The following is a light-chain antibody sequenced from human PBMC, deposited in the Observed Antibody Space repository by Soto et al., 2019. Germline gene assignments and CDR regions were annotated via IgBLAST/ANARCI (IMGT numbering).Light chain of an antibody. CDR2: EVS. Sequence: QSALTQPASVSGSPGQSITISCTGTSSDVGGYNYVSWYQQHPGKAPKLMIYEVSKRPSGVSNRFSGSKSGNTASLTISGLQAEDEADYYCSSYTTSITHWVFGGGTKLTVL. J-gene: IGLJ3*02. CDR1: SSDVGGYNY. V-gene: IGLV2-14*01. CDR3: SSYTTSITHWV.